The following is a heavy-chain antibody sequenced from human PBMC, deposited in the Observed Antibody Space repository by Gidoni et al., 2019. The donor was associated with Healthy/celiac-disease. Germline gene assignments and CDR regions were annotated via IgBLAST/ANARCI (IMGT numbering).Heavy chain of an antibody. CDR3: ARRSWSGGATSGVPVGFFDY. Sequence: EVQLVQSGAEVKKPGESLKISCKGSGYSFTSYWIGWGRQMPGKGLEWMGILYPGDSDTRYSPSFQGQVTISADKSISTAYLQWSSLKASDTAMYYCARRSWSGGATSGVPVGFFDYWGQGTLVTVSS. D-gene: IGHD1-26*01. J-gene: IGHJ4*02. CDR2: LYPGDSDT. CDR1: GYSFTSYW. V-gene: IGHV5-51*03.